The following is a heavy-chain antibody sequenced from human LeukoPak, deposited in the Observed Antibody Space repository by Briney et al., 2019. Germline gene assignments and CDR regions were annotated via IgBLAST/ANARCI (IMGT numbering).Heavy chain of an antibody. CDR3: ARVAKGVVTGGVTWFDP. Sequence: SETLSLTCAVYGGSFSGYYWSWIRQPPGKGLEWIGEINHSGSTNYNPSLKSRVTISVDTSKNQFSLKLSSVTAADTAVYYCARVAKGVVTGGVTWFDPWGQGTQVTVSS. CDR2: INHSGST. D-gene: IGHD3-16*01. V-gene: IGHV4-34*01. J-gene: IGHJ5*02. CDR1: GGSFSGYY.